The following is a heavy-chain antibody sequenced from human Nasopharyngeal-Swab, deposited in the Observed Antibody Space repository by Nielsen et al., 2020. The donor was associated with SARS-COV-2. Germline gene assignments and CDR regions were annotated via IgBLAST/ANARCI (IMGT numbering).Heavy chain of an antibody. Sequence: SETLSLTCAVYGESFSGYYWSWIRQPPGKGLEWIGEINHSGSTNYNPSLKSRVTISADTSKNQFSLKLSSVTAADTAMYYCARREGFWSGYYKNGMDVWGQGTTVTVSS. CDR2: INHSGST. V-gene: IGHV4-34*01. D-gene: IGHD3-3*01. CDR3: ARREGFWSGYYKNGMDV. J-gene: IGHJ6*02. CDR1: GESFSGYY.